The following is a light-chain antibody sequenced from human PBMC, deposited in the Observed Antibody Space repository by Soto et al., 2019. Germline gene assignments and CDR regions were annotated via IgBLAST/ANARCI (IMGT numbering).Light chain of an antibody. V-gene: IGLV1-44*01. CDR3: AAWDDSPNGPV. J-gene: IGLJ2*01. CDR1: NSNVGSNS. CDR2: SDN. Sequence: QSALTQPPSASGTPGQTVSISCSGRNSNVGSNSVAWYQQVPGTAPKLLIYSDNQRPSGVPDRFSGSKSGTSASLAIGGLQSEDEADYYCAAWDDSPNGPVFGGGTKLTVL.